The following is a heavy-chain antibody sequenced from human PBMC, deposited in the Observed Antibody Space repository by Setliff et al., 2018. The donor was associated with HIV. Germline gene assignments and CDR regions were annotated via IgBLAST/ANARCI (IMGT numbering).Heavy chain of an antibody. J-gene: IGHJ4*02. Sequence: SETLSLTCTVSGDSLSSGDYYWSWIRQPPGRGLEWVGYVYHTGATYYNPSLRSRLTLSVDTSTNQFFLRLSSLTAADTAVYYCARGNTGFDYWGRGSLVTV. V-gene: IGHV4-30-4*08. CDR1: GDSLSSGDYY. CDR3: ARGNTGFDY. CDR2: VYHTGAT.